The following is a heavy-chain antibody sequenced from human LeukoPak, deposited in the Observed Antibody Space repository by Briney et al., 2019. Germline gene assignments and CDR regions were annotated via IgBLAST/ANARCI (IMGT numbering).Heavy chain of an antibody. D-gene: IGHD3-3*01. CDR2: IIPIFGTA. Sequence: SVKVSCKASGGTFGSYAISWVRQAPGQGLEWMGRIIPIFGTANYAQKFQGRVTITTDESTSTAYMELSSLRSEDTAVYYCARDAYDFWSGYYMGSFDYWGQGTLVTVSS. CDR3: ARDAYDFWSGYYMGSFDY. J-gene: IGHJ4*02. CDR1: GGTFGSYA. V-gene: IGHV1-69*05.